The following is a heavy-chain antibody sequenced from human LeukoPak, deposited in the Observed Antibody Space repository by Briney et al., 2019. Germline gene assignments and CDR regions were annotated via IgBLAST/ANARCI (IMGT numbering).Heavy chain of an antibody. CDR3: ARAEKLLAYCGGDCQDNWFDP. V-gene: IGHV1-18*01. CDR2: ISAYIGNT. J-gene: IGHJ5*02. CDR1: GYTFTSYG. D-gene: IGHD2-21*02. Sequence: ASVKVSCKASGYTFTSYGISWVRQAPGQGLEWMGWISAYIGNTNYAQKLQGRVTMTTDTSTSKAYMELRSLRSDDTAVYYCARAEKLLAYCGGDCQDNWFDPWGQGTLVTVSS.